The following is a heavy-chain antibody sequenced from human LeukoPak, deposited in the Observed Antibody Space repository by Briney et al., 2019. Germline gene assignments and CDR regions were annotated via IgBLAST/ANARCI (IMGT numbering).Heavy chain of an antibody. CDR3: AREVYSSSPFDP. J-gene: IGHJ5*02. D-gene: IGHD6-6*01. Sequence: ASVKVSCKASGGTFSSYAISWVRQAPGQGLEWMGWISAYNGNTNYAQKLQGRVTMTTDTSTSTAYMELRSLRSDDTAVYYCAREVYSSSPFDPWGQGTLVTVSS. CDR2: ISAYNGNT. CDR1: GGTFSSYA. V-gene: IGHV1-18*01.